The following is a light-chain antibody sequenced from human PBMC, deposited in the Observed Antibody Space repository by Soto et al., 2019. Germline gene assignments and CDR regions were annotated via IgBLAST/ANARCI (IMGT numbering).Light chain of an antibody. J-gene: IGLJ1*01. CDR3: AAWDDSLDEYV. V-gene: IGLV1-44*01. CDR2: STI. CDR1: ASNIGSKA. Sequence: QSVLTQPPSASGTPGQRVSISCSGSASNIGSKAVNWYQHLPGTAPKLLISSTIHRPSGVPARFSASKSGTSASLAISGLQSEDEADYYCAAWDDSLDEYVFGTGTKVTVL.